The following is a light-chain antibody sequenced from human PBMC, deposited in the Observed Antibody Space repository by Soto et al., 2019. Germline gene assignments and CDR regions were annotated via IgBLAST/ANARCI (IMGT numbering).Light chain of an antibody. Sequence: QAVVTQPPSVSGAPGQRVTISCTGSSSNFGSSYDVHWYRQLPGTAPKLLIYGNNNRPSGVPDRFSGSKSGTSASLAITGLQAEDEADYYCQSYDSGLYVVFGGGTELTVL. CDR3: QSYDSGLYVV. CDR2: GNN. J-gene: IGLJ2*01. CDR1: SSNFGSSYD. V-gene: IGLV1-40*01.